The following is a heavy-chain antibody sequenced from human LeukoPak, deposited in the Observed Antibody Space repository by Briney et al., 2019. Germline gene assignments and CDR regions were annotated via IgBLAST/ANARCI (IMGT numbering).Heavy chain of an antibody. CDR2: IYYSGST. CDR3: ARVRVYYDSSGYPPYYFDY. Sequence: SETLSLTCAVYGGSFSGYYWSWIRQPPGKGLEWIGYIYYSGSTNYNPSLKSRVTISVDTSKNQFSLKLSSVTAADTAVYYCARVRVYYDSSGYPPYYFDYWGRGTLVTVSS. J-gene: IGHJ4*02. V-gene: IGHV4-59*01. CDR1: GGSFSGYY. D-gene: IGHD3-22*01.